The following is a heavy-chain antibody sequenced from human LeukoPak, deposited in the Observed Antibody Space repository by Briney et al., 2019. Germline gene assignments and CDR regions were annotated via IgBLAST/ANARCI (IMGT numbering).Heavy chain of an antibody. CDR1: GFTFSSYA. D-gene: IGHD1-20*01. V-gene: IGHV3-30-3*01. Sequence: GGSLRLSCAASGFTFSSYAMHWVRQAPGKGLEWVAVISYDGSNKYYADSVKGRFTFSRDNAKNSLFLQMNSLRAEDTAVYYCVRDHNWAFDYWGQGTLVIVSS. CDR2: ISYDGSNK. J-gene: IGHJ4*02. CDR3: VRDHNWAFDY.